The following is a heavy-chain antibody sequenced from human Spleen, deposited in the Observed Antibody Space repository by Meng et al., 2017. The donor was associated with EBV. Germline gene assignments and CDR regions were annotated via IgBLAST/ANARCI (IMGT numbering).Heavy chain of an antibody. J-gene: IGHJ4*02. CDR3: ARIGNIAAFDY. CDR2: ISAYNGNK. CDR1: GYTFTGYG. Sequence: QVQLGPSGPEVKKPGAPVRVSCKAFGYTFTGYGMTWVRQAPGQGLEWMGWISAYNGNKNYARRFQAWVTMTRDTSITTAYMELSRLKSDDTAVYYCARIGNIAAFDYWGQGTLVTVSS. D-gene: IGHD6-13*01. V-gene: IGHV1-18*01.